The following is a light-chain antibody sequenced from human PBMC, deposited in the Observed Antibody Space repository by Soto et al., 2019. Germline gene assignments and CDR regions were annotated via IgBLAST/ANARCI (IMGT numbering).Light chain of an antibody. J-gene: IGLJ2*01. CDR1: SSNIGNNG. CDR2: YDD. Sequence: QSVLTQTPSVSAAPRQRVTISCSGSSSNIGNNGVSWYQQLPGKAPKLLIYYDDLLPSGVSDRFSGSKSGTSASLAIGGLQSEDEADYYCSSYTSTSTVKFGGGTKVTVL. V-gene: IGLV1-36*01. CDR3: SSYTSTSTVK.